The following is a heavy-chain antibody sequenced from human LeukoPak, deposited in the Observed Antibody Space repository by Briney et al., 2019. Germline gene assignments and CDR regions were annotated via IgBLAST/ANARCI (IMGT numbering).Heavy chain of an antibody. Sequence: GGSLRLSCAASGFTFSSYSMNWVRQAPGKGLEWVSSISSSSSYIYYADSVKGRFTISRDNAKNSLYLQMNSLRAEDTALYYCARAGTCFGGDCYAYIDYWGQGTLVTVSS. CDR3: ARAGTCFGGDCYAYIDY. CDR1: GFTFSSYS. D-gene: IGHD2-21*02. CDR2: ISSSSSYI. J-gene: IGHJ4*02. V-gene: IGHV3-21*04.